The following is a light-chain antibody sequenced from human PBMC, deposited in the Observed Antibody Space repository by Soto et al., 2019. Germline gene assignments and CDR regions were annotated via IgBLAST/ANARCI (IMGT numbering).Light chain of an antibody. V-gene: IGKV1-39*01. CDR2: AAS. CDR1: QTVTSY. CDR3: QQSYRLPKT. J-gene: IGKJ1*01. Sequence: DVQMTQSPSPLSASVGDSLPLTCRASQTVTSYLNRYQQKPGKAPKLLIYAASTLQSGVPSRFSGSGSGTEFTLTIISLQPEDFATYYCQQSYRLPKTFGRGTKVDIK.